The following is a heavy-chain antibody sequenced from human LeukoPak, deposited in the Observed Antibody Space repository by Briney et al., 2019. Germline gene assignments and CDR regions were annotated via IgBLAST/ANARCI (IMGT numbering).Heavy chain of an antibody. CDR2: ISSSSSYI. CDR3: ARSYGSGSYYDYTFDN. D-gene: IGHD3-10*01. J-gene: IGHJ3*02. CDR1: GFTFSSYS. Sequence: GGSLRLSCAASGFTFSSYSMTWVRQPPGKGLEWVSSISSSSSYIYDADSLKGRFPISRDNAKNSLYLQMNSLRAEDTAVYYCARSYGSGSYYDYTFDNWGQGTMVTVSS. V-gene: IGHV3-21*01.